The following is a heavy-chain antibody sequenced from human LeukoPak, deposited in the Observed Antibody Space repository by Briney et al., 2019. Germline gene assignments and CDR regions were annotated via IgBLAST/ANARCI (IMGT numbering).Heavy chain of an antibody. CDR3: AKDRRGSGWYGGFDS. D-gene: IGHD6-19*01. CDR2: ISSSGSTI. J-gene: IGHJ4*02. Sequence: GALRLSCAASGFTFSSYEMNWVRQAPGKGLEWVSYISSSGSTIYYADSVKGRFTISRDNSKNTLYLQLNSLRVEDTAVYYCAKDRRGSGWYGGFDSWGQGMLVTVSA. V-gene: IGHV3-48*03. CDR1: GFTFSSYE.